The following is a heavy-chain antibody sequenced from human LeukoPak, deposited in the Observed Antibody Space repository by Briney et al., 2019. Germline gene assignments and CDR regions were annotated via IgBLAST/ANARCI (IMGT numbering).Heavy chain of an antibody. CDR2: INPNSGGT. D-gene: IGHD3-10*01. CDR1: GYTFTGYY. J-gene: IGHJ3*02. CDR3: ARKGAYYGSGSYYNEDIDAFDI. V-gene: IGHV1-2*02. Sequence: GASVKVPCKASGYTFTGYYMHWVRQAPGQGLEWMGWINPNSGGTNYAQKFQGRVIMTRDTSISTAYMELSRLRSDDTAVYYCARKGAYYGSGSYYNEDIDAFDIWGQGTMVTVSS.